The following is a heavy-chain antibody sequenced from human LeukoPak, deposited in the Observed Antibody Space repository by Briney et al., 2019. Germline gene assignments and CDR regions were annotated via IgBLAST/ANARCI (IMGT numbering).Heavy chain of an antibody. J-gene: IGHJ4*02. V-gene: IGHV3-23*01. D-gene: IGHD4-17*01. CDR3: AKRPTVTTSGFFDY. Sequence: PGGSLGLSCAASGFTFSTYAMSWARQAPGKGLEWVSSISGSGDITYHADSVKGRFTISRDNSKNTLYLQMNSLRAEDTAVYYCAKRPTVTTSGFFDYWGQGTLVTVSS. CDR1: GFTFSTYA. CDR2: ISGSGDIT.